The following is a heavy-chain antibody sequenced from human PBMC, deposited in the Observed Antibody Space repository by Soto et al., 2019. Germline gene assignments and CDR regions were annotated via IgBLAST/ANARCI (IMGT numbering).Heavy chain of an antibody. D-gene: IGHD3-10*01. Sequence: QPGGSLRLSCAPSGFPFTTYAMNWVRQAPGKGLEWVSFISGSGATTYYADSVKGRFTISRDNYKNMLYLQMISLRAEDTAVYYCATDSPPVLQFSHAPWGQGTLVTVSS. V-gene: IGHV3-23*01. CDR2: ISGSGATT. CDR3: ATDSPPVLQFSHAP. J-gene: IGHJ5*02. CDR1: GFPFTTYA.